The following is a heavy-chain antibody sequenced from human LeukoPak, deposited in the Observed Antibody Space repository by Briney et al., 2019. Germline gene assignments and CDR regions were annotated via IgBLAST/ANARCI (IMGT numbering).Heavy chain of an antibody. V-gene: IGHV3-23*01. CDR1: GFTFSSYV. CDR3: AKRSSSWYVDWFDP. D-gene: IGHD6-13*01. CDR2: ISGSGGST. Sequence: GGSLRLSCVASGFTFSSYVMSWVRQAPGKGLEWVSGISGSGGSTYYADSVKGRFTISRDNSKNTLYLQMNSLRAEDTAVYYCAKRSSSWYVDWFDPWGQGTLVTVSS. J-gene: IGHJ5*02.